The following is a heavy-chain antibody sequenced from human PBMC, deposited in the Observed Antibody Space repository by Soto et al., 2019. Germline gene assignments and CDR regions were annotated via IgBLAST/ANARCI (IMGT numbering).Heavy chain of an antibody. CDR1: GGSFSGYY. CDR2: INHSGST. D-gene: IGHD3-10*01. Sequence: SETLSLTCAVYGGSFSGYYWSWIRQPPGKGLEWIGEINHSGSTNYNPSLKSRVTISVDTSKNQFSLKLSSVTAADTAVYYCARPIGVAKSEQYGSGSSRTYYYYGMDVWGQGTTVTVSS. J-gene: IGHJ6*02. CDR3: ARPIGVAKSEQYGSGSSRTYYYYGMDV. V-gene: IGHV4-34*01.